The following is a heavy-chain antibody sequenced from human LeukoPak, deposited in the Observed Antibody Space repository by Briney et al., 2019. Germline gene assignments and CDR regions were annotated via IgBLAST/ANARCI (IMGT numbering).Heavy chain of an antibody. D-gene: IGHD1-26*01. Sequence: SETLSLTCTVSGGSISGSNYYWGWIRQPPGKGLECIGSIYYSGRTYYKSSLKSRVTISVDTSKNQFSLKMSSVTAADTAVYYCARSGSYYYFDYWGQGTLVTVSS. CDR2: IYYSGRT. CDR1: GGSISGSNYY. CDR3: ARSGSYYYFDY. V-gene: IGHV4-39*07. J-gene: IGHJ4*02.